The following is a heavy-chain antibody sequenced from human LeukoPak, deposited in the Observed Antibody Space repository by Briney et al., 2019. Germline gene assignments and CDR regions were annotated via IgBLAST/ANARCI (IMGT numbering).Heavy chain of an antibody. V-gene: IGHV3-33*06. Sequence: GGSLRLSCAASGFTFSSYAMHWFRQAPGKGLEWVAVIWYDGSNKYYADSVKGRFTISRDNSKNTLYLQMNSLRAEDTAVYYCAKQISRGDYVSSFDYWGQGTLVTVSS. D-gene: IGHD4-17*01. J-gene: IGHJ4*02. CDR3: AKQISRGDYVSSFDY. CDR2: IWYDGSNK. CDR1: GFTFSSYA.